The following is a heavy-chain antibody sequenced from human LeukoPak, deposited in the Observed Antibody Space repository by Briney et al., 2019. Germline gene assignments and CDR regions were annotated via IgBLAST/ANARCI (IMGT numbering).Heavy chain of an antibody. CDR1: GGSISSCSYY. CDR3: ARDHSSYDFWSGHLYYYYYMDV. D-gene: IGHD3-3*01. Sequence: SETLSLTCTVSGGSISSCSYYWGWIRQPPGKGLEWIGSIYYSGSTYYNPSLKSRVTISVDTSKNQFSLKLSSVTAADTAVYYCARDHSSYDFWSGHLYYYYYMDVWGKGTTVTVSS. CDR2: IYYSGST. J-gene: IGHJ6*03. V-gene: IGHV4-39*07.